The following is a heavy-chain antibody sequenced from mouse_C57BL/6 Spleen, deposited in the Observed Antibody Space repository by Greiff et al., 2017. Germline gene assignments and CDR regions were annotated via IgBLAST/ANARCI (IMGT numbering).Heavy chain of an antibody. Sequence: EVKLMESGPELVKPGASVKISCKASGYTFTDYYMYWVKQSHGKSLEWIGDINPNNGGTSYNQKFKGKATLTVDKSSSTAYMELRSLTSEDSAVYYCARGYDVEGYYFDYWGQGTTLTVSS. CDR3: ARGYDVEGYYFDY. CDR2: INPNNGGT. D-gene: IGHD2-2*01. V-gene: IGHV1-26*01. CDR1: GYTFTDYY. J-gene: IGHJ2*01.